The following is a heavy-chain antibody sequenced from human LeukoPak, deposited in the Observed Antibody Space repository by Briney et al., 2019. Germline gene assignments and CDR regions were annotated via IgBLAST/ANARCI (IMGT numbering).Heavy chain of an antibody. CDR1: GYTFTSYG. Sequence: ASVKVSCKASGYTFTSYGISWVRQAPGQGLEWMGWISAYNGNTNYAQKLQGRVTMTTDTSTSTAYMELRSLRSDDTAVYYCAREPYDFWSGPIGPDYWGQGTLVTVSS. D-gene: IGHD3-3*01. J-gene: IGHJ4*02. CDR2: ISAYNGNT. V-gene: IGHV1-18*01. CDR3: AREPYDFWSGPIGPDY.